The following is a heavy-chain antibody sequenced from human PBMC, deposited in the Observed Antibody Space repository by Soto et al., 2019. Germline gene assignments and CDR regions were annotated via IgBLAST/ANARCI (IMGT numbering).Heavy chain of an antibody. Sequence: QVQLQESGPGLVKPSQTLSLTCTVSGGSISSGGYYWCWIRQHPGKGLEWIGYIYYSGSTYYNPSLKSRVTISVETSKNQFSLKLSSVTAADTAVYYCARDLRCSSTSCYRAHDAFDIWGQGTMVTVSS. J-gene: IGHJ3*02. V-gene: IGHV4-31*03. CDR2: IYYSGST. CDR1: GGSISSGGYY. CDR3: ARDLRCSSTSCYRAHDAFDI. D-gene: IGHD2-2*01.